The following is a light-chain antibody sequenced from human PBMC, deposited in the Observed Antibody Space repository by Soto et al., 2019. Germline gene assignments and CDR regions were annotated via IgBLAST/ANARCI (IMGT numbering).Light chain of an antibody. CDR2: EVS. Sequence: QSVLTQPPSASGSPGQPVTISCTGTSSDVGGYNYVSWYQQHPGKAPKLMIYEVSKRPSGVPDRFSGSKSGNTASLTVSGLQAEDEADYYCSSYAGSNNSLYVFGTGTKVTVL. CDR1: SSDVGGYNY. J-gene: IGLJ1*01. CDR3: SSYAGSNNSLYV. V-gene: IGLV2-8*01.